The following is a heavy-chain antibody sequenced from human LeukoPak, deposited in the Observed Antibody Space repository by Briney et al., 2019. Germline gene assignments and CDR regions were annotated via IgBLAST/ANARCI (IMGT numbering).Heavy chain of an antibody. CDR3: AKVDYGSGSRY. CDR2: ISGSGGST. V-gene: IGHV3-23*01. D-gene: IGHD3-10*01. Sequence: PGGTLRLSCAASGYTFSSYAMSWVRQAPGKGLEWVSAISGSGGSTYYADSVKGRFTISRDNSKNTLYLQMNSLRAEDTAVYYCAKVDYGSGSRYWGQGTLVTVSS. J-gene: IGHJ4*02. CDR1: GYTFSSYA.